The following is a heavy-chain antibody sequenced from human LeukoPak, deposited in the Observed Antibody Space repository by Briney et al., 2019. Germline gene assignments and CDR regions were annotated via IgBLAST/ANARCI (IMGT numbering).Heavy chain of an antibody. CDR1: GFTFSSYW. J-gene: IGHJ4*02. Sequence: PGGSLRLSCAASGFTFSSYWMNWVRQAPGKGLEWVASIREDGSDKYYLHSVKGRFTISRDNVENSLYLQINSLRGEDTSVYYCARGHLDTGWTFDYWGQGALVTVSS. CDR3: ARGHLDTGWTFDY. D-gene: IGHD6-19*01. V-gene: IGHV3-7*01. CDR2: IREDGSDK.